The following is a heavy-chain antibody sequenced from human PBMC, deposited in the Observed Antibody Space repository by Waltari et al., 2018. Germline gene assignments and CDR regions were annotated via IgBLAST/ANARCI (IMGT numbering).Heavy chain of an antibody. J-gene: IGHJ4*02. CDR1: GFTFSSYW. V-gene: IGHV3-7*01. CDR2: IKQDGSWK. D-gene: IGHD5-18*01. CDR3: ARDRKRYSYAHDY. Sequence: EVQLVESGGGLVQPGGSLRLSCAASGFTFSSYWMSWVRQAPGKGLEGVANIKQDGSWKYYVDSVKCRFTISRGNAKKSLYLQMNSLRAEDTAVYYCARDRKRYSYAHDYWGQGTLVTVSS.